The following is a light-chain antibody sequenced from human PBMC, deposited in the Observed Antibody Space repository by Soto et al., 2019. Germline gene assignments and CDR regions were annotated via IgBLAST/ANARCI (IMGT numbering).Light chain of an antibody. CDR3: QQRSNWPLT. Sequence: EIVLTQSPATLSVSPGERATLSCRASQSVSNFLAWYQQKPGQVPRLLIFDATYRATGVPARFSGSGSGTDFTLTISSREPEDFAAYYCQQRSNWPLTFGGGTKVEIK. CDR2: DAT. CDR1: QSVSNF. J-gene: IGKJ4*01. V-gene: IGKV3-11*01.